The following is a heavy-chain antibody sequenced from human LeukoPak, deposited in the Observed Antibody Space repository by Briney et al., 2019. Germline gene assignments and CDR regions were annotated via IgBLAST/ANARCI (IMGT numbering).Heavy chain of an antibody. Sequence: RASVKVSCKASGYTFTDYYMHWVRQAPGQGLEWMGWISPNSGDTNYAQKFQGRVTMTRDTSISTAYMEVSRLESDDTAVYYCARDGGFDYWGQGTLITVSS. D-gene: IGHD3-16*01. J-gene: IGHJ4*02. CDR1: GYTFTDYY. CDR3: ARDGGFDY. CDR2: ISPNSGDT. V-gene: IGHV1-2*02.